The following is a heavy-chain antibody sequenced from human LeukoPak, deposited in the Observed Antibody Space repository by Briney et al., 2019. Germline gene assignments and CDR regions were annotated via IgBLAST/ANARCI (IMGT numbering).Heavy chain of an antibody. CDR1: GGSISSYY. Sequence: SETLSLTCTVSGGSISSYYWSWIRQPPGKGLEWIGYIYYSGTTNYNPSLKSRVTISVDTSKNQFSLKLRSVTAADTAVYYCARGGDYVWYFDYWGQGTLVTVSS. D-gene: IGHD4-17*01. CDR2: IYYSGTT. CDR3: ARGGDYVWYFDY. V-gene: IGHV4-59*01. J-gene: IGHJ4*02.